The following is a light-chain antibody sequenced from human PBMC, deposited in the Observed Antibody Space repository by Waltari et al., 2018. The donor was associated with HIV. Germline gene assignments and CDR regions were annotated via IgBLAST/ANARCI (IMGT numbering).Light chain of an antibody. Sequence: QSALTQPPSASGSPGQSVTISCTGTSSDVGAYNYVSWYQQHPGKAPKLVIYEVSKRPSGVPDRFSGSKSGSTASLTVSGLQAEDEADYYCSSYVGSNTLFGGGTKLTVL. CDR2: EVS. J-gene: IGLJ3*02. V-gene: IGLV2-8*01. CDR1: SSDVGAYNY. CDR3: SSYVGSNTL.